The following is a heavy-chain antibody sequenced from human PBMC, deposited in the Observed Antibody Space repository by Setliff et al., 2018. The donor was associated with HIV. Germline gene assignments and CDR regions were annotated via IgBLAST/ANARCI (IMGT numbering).Heavy chain of an antibody. D-gene: IGHD4-17*01. J-gene: IGHJ4*02. Sequence: ASVKVSCKASGYTFTSYGISWVRQAPGQGLEWMGWISAYNGNTNYAQKLQGRVTMTTDTATSTAYMEVRSLRSDDTAVYYCARTDYGGNSGSNYFDYWGQGSLVTVSS. CDR1: GYTFTSYG. CDR3: ARTDYGGNSGSNYFDY. CDR2: ISAYNGNT. V-gene: IGHV1-18*01.